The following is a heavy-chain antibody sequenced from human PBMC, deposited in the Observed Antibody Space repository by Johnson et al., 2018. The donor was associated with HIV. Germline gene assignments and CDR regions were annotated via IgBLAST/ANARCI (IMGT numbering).Heavy chain of an antibody. CDR1: GFTFSDHY. Sequence: VQLVESGGGLVQPGGSLRLSCEASGFTFSDHYMDWVRQAPGKGLEWVGRSRNKANTYTTEYAVSVKGRFTISRDDSKNTLYLQMNSLKTEDSAVYYCTVRISMILALTRRDQDIWGQGTMVTVSS. CDR2: SRNKANTYTT. D-gene: IGHD3-22*01. J-gene: IGHJ3*02. CDR3: TVRISMILALTRRDQDI. V-gene: IGHV3-72*01.